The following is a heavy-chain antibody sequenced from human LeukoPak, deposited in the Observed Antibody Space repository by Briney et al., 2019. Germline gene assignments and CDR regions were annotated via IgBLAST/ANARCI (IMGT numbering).Heavy chain of an antibody. CDR1: GYTFTGYN. CDR3: ARGRMGGGNDY. D-gene: IGHD2-15*01. J-gene: IGHJ4*02. CDR2: IDPNSGGT. Sequence: ASLKVSSKDSGYTFTGYNMYSVRQTPGQGREWMGWIDPNSGGTNYAQKFQGRVTMTRDTSISTAYMELSRLRSDDTAVYYCARGRMGGGNDYWGQGTLVTVSS. V-gene: IGHV1-2*02.